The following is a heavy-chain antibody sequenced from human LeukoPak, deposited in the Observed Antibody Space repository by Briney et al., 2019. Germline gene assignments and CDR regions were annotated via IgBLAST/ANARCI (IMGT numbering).Heavy chain of an antibody. V-gene: IGHV3-23*01. J-gene: IGHJ4*02. CDR2: ILASGSPT. D-gene: IGHD2-21*01. CDR3: AKDFRIGYSAHFDY. Sequence: TGGSLRLSCAASGFNFNSYTMNWVRQAPGKGLQWVANILASGSPTYYADSVKGRFIISRDNSKNTLYLQMDSLRGEDTAVYYCAKDFRIGYSAHFDYWGQGALVTVSS. CDR1: GFNFNSYT.